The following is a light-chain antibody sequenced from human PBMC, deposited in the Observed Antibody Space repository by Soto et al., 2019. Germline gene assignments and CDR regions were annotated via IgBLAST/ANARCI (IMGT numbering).Light chain of an antibody. J-gene: IGKJ3*01. CDR3: QPRRNWPIT. Sequence: EIVLTQSPATLSLSPGERATLSCRASQSVSSYLAWYQQKPGQAPRLLIYDASNRATAIPARFSGSGSGTELTLPISSLEPEDFAVYYCQPRRNWPITFGPGTKVEIK. CDR1: QSVSSY. V-gene: IGKV3-11*01. CDR2: DAS.